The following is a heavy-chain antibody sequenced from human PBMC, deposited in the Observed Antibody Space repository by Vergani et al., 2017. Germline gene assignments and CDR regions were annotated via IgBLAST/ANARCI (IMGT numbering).Heavy chain of an antibody. J-gene: IGHJ5*02. V-gene: IGHV3-15*01. D-gene: IGHD6-13*01. CDR1: GFTVSSNY. CDR2: IKSKTDGGTT. CDR3: TTQFPGT. Sequence: EVQLVESGGGLVQPGGSLRLSCAASGFTVSSNYMSWVRQAPGKGLEWVGRIKSKTDGGTTDYAAPVKGRFTISRDDSKSTLYLQMNSLKTEDAAVYYCTTQFPGTWGQGTLVTVSS.